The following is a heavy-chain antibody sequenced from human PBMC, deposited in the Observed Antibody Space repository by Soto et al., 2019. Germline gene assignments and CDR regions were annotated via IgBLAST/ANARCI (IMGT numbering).Heavy chain of an antibody. CDR1: GFTFSSYA. D-gene: IGHD3-3*01. CDR2: ISGSGDNT. Sequence: GGSLRLSCAASGFTFSSYAMSWVRQAPGKGLEWVSSISGSGDNTYYADSVKGRFTISRDNSKNTLFLQMNSLRAEDTAVYYCAKLPFFFVLGFDYWGQGTLVTVSS. V-gene: IGHV3-23*01. CDR3: AKLPFFFVLGFDY. J-gene: IGHJ4*02.